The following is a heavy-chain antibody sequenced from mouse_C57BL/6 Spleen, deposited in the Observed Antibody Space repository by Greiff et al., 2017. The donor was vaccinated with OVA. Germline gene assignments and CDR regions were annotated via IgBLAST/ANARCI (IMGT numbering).Heavy chain of an antibody. D-gene: IGHD2-1*01. CDR3: ARDAYGNSDY. J-gene: IGHJ2*01. CDR1: GYSITSGYY. Sequence: VQLKESGPGLVKPSQSLSLTCSVTGYSITSGYYWNWIRQFPGNKLEWMGYISYDGSNNYNPSLKNRISITRDTSKNQFFLKLNSVTTEDTATYYCARDAYGNSDYWGQGTTLTVSS. V-gene: IGHV3-6*01. CDR2: ISYDGSN.